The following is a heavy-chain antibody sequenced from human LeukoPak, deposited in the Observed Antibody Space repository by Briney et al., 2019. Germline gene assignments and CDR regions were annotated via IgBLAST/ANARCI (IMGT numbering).Heavy chain of an antibody. D-gene: IGHD3/OR15-3a*01. CDR3: ARGLDSRKAGY. CDR2: IYTSGST. J-gene: IGHJ4*02. CDR1: GGSISSGSYY. V-gene: IGHV4-61*02. Sequence: SETLSLTCIVSGGSISSGSYYWSWIRQPAGKGLEWIGRIYTSGSTNYNPSLKSRVTISVDTSKNQFSLRLSSVTAADTAVYYCARGLDSRKAGYWGPGTLVTVSS.